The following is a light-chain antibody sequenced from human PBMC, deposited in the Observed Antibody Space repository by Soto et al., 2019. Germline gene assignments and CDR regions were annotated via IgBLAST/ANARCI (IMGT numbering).Light chain of an antibody. J-gene: IGKJ4*01. Sequence: EIVLTQSPGTLSLSPGERATLSCRASQSVFRNYLAWYQQKPGQAPRLLIYGASTSAACISDRFSGSGSGTDFTLTVNRLEPADFAVYYCQQYGSSPSTFGGGTKVEIK. CDR3: QQYGSSPST. V-gene: IGKV3-20*01. CDR2: GAS. CDR1: QSVFRNY.